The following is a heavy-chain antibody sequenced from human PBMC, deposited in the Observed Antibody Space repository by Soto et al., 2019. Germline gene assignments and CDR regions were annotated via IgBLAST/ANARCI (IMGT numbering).Heavy chain of an antibody. J-gene: IGHJ4*02. CDR3: ARVFLDLPRPLDY. V-gene: IGHV3-30-3*01. D-gene: IGHD6-6*01. Sequence: GGSLRLSCAASGFTFSSYAMHWVRRAPGKGLEWVAVISYDGSNKYYADSVKGRFTISRDNSKNTLYLQMNSLRAEDTAVYYCARVFLDLPRPLDYWGQGTLVTVSS. CDR1: GFTFSSYA. CDR2: ISYDGSNK.